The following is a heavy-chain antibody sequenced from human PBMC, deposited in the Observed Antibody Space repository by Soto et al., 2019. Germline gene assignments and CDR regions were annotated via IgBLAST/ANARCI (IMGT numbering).Heavy chain of an antibody. V-gene: IGHV3-30-3*01. D-gene: IGHD1-26*01. J-gene: IGHJ4*02. CDR2: ISYDGSEK. CDR3: AKDQGNTIVGASRGFDH. Sequence: GGSLRLSCEASGLTFSRYPLHWVRQAPGKGLEWVAVISYDGSEKYPADSVKGRISISRDNSKNTQFMQMNSLRAEDTAVYFCAKDQGNTIVGASRGFDHWGQGTLVTVSS. CDR1: GLTFSRYP.